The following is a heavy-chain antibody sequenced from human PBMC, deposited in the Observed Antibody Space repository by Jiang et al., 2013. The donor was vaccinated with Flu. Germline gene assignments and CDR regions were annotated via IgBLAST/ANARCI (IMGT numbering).Heavy chain of an antibody. CDR3: ARVLRYCSSTSCYTIAFDI. V-gene: IGHV6-1*01. D-gene: IGHD2-2*02. J-gene: IGHJ3*02. CDR2: TYYRSKWYN. Sequence: EWLGRTYYRSKWYNDYAVSVKSRITINPDTSKNQFSLQLNSVTPEDTAVYYCARVLRYCSSTSCYTIAFDIWGQGTMVTVSS.